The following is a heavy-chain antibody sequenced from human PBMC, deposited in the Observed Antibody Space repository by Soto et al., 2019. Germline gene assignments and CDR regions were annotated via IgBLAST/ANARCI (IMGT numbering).Heavy chain of an antibody. D-gene: IGHD3-10*01. Sequence: SETLSLTCTVSGGSISSSSYYWGWIRQPPGKGLEWIGSIFYSGSTYYNPSLKSRVTISVDTSKNQFSLKLSSVTAADTAVYYCASGITMVRGVIKYYGMDVWGQGTTVTVSS. CDR3: ASGITMVRGVIKYYGMDV. CDR1: GGSISSSSYY. J-gene: IGHJ6*02. CDR2: IFYSGST. V-gene: IGHV4-39*01.